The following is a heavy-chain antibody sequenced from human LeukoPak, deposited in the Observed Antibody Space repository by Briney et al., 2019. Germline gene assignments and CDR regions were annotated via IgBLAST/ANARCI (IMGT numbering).Heavy chain of an antibody. Sequence: GGSLRLSCAASGFTFSSYAMSWARQAPGKGLEWVSAISGSGGSTYYADSVKGRFTISRDNSKNTLYLQMNSLRAEDTAVYYCAKVPLDFWSGYYGDYWGQGTLVTVSS. V-gene: IGHV3-23*01. CDR1: GFTFSSYA. CDR3: AKVPLDFWSGYYGDY. CDR2: ISGSGGST. J-gene: IGHJ4*02. D-gene: IGHD3-3*01.